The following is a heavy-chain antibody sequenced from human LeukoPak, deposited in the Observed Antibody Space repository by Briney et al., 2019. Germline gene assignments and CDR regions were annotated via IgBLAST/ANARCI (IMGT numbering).Heavy chain of an antibody. Sequence: ASVKISCMSSGYIFSNFYMHWVRQAPGQGLEWMGLINPSGSRTWFAEKFQGRIILTRDMSTTTDYMELSSLRSEDMAVYFCARDNSMDDRGWWFDPWGQGTLVTVSS. CDR2: INPSGSRT. CDR1: GYIFSNFY. D-gene: IGHD4-23*01. J-gene: IGHJ5*02. V-gene: IGHV1-46*01. CDR3: ARDNSMDDRGWWFDP.